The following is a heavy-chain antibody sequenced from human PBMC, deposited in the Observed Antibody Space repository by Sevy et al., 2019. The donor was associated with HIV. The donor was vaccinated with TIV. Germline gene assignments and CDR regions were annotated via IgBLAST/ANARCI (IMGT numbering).Heavy chain of an antibody. D-gene: IGHD2-2*01. CDR2: INHTGST. CDR3: ARAPPIVVVPGAPSWFDP. J-gene: IGHJ5*02. CDR1: GGSVSGYY. V-gene: IGHV4-34*01. Sequence: SETLSLTCAVYGGSVSGYYWNWIRQPPGKGLEWIGEINHTGSTDYNPSLKSRVTISVDTSKTQVSLKLSSVTAADTAIYYCARAPPIVVVPGAPSWFDPWGQGTLVTVSS.